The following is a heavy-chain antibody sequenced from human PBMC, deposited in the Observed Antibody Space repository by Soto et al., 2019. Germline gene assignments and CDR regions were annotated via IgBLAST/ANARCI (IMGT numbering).Heavy chain of an antibody. D-gene: IGHD1-7*01. CDR1: GYTFTSYG. J-gene: IGHJ6*02. CDR3: ALGGENCNYEGGYYYYYGMDV. Sequence: ASVKVSCKASGYTFTSYGISWVRQAPGHGLEWMGWISAYNGNTNYAQKLQGRVTMTTDTSTSTAYMELRSLRSDDTAVYYCALGGENCNYEGGYYYYYGMDVWGQGTTVTVSS. V-gene: IGHV1-18*01. CDR2: ISAYNGNT.